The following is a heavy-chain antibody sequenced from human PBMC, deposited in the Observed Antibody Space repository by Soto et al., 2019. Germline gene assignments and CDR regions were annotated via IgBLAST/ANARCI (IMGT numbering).Heavy chain of an antibody. CDR3: ARDLIKTYYYGSGSYYNPWFDP. D-gene: IGHD3-10*01. CDR2: ISSSGSTI. V-gene: IGHV3-48*03. Sequence: PGGSLRLSCAASGFTFSSYEMNWVRQAPGKGLEWVSYISSSGSTIYYADSVKGRFTISRDNAKNSLYLQMNSLRAEDTAVYYCARDLIKTYYYGSGSYYNPWFDPWGQGTLVTVSS. CDR1: GFTFSSYE. J-gene: IGHJ5*02.